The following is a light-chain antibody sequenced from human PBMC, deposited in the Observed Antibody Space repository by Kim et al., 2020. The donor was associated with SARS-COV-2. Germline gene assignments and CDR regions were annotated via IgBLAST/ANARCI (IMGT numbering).Light chain of an antibody. CDR1: SGSVSTSYY. CDR2: STN. V-gene: IGLV8-61*01. CDR3: VLYMGSGPYL. J-gene: IGLJ3*02. Sequence: GTFTLPCGLSSGSVSTSYYPSWYQQTPGQAPRTLIYSTNTRSSGVPDRFSGSILGNKAALTITGAQADDESDYYCVLYMGSGPYLFGGGTQLTVL.